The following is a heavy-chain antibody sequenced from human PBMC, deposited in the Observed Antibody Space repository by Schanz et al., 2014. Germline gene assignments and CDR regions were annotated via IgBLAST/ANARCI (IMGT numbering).Heavy chain of an antibody. J-gene: IGHJ4*02. Sequence: QVQLVESGGGVVQFGRSLRLSCVASGFTFSSYGMHWVRQAPGKGLEWVAVIWYDENNKYYADSVKGRFTMSRDNSKNTLYLQMNSLRAEDTAVYYCAKDPSHGDYDYYCDYWGQGTLVTVSS. D-gene: IGHD3-22*01. CDR3: AKDPSHGDYDYYCDY. CDR2: IWYDENNK. V-gene: IGHV3-33*06. CDR1: GFTFSSYG.